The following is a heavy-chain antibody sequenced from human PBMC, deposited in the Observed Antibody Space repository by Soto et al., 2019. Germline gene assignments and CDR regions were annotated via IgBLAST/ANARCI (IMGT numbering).Heavy chain of an antibody. V-gene: IGHV3-74*01. CDR1: GFPLKSFF. D-gene: IGHD3-22*01. J-gene: IGHJ4*02. Sequence: PGGALKLSCSASGFPLKSFFNHLGRQGSGKGLMWVPSINNDGSSTNYADSVKGRFTISRDNAKNTLYLQMNSLRAEDTAVYFCVRDKDRRGYYVFNHWGQGAQVTVS. CDR3: VRDKDRRGYYVFNH. CDR2: INNDGSST.